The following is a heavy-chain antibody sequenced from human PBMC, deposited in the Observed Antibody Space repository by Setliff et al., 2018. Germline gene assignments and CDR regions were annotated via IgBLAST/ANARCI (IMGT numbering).Heavy chain of an antibody. D-gene: IGHD3-10*01. V-gene: IGHV4-4*07. Sequence: SETLSLTCTVSGGSMTSYYWSWIRQPAGKGLGWIGRICSSEDTIGRICRGSNTHYNPSLQSRVTMSLDTSTNQFSLRLSSVTAADTAVYYCARTSRDGATYMDVWGKGTTVTVSS. CDR2: ICRGSNT. J-gene: IGHJ6*03. CDR1: GGSMTSYY. CDR3: ARTSRDGATYMDV.